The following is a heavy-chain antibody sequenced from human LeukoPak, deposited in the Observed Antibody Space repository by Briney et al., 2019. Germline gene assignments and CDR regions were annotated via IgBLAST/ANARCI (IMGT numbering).Heavy chain of an antibody. D-gene: IGHD2-2*01. V-gene: IGHV1-18*01. CDR1: GYTFTSYG. Sequence: ASVKVSCKASGYTFTSYGISWVRQAPGQGLEWMGWISAYNGNTNYAQKLQGRVTMTTDTSTSTAYMELRSLRSDDTAVYYCAGDMEVVPAAMGYYMDVWGKGTTVTVSS. CDR3: AGDMEVVPAAMGYYMDV. CDR2: ISAYNGNT. J-gene: IGHJ6*03.